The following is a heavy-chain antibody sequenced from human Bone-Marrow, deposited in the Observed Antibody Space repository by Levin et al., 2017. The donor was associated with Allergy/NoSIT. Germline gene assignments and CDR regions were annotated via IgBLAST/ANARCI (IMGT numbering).Heavy chain of an antibody. D-gene: IGHD1-26*01. V-gene: IGHV4-38-2*02. J-gene: IGHJ4*02. CDR1: GYSISSGYY. CDR2: IYHSGST. Sequence: SETLSLTCTVSGYSISSGYYWGWIRQPPGKGLEWIGNIYHSGSTYYNPSLKSRVTISVDTSKNQFSLKLSSVTAADTAVYYCARLFGGSYCDYWGQGTLVTVSS. CDR3: ARLFGGSYCDY.